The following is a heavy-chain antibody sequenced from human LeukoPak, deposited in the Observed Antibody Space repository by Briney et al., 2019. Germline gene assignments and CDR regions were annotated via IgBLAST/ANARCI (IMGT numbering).Heavy chain of an antibody. CDR3: VKGGQLGY. J-gene: IGHJ4*02. CDR2: IDLSGSNL. D-gene: IGHD6-6*01. Sequence: GGSLRLSCAASGFTFSDYTMNWVRQAPGKGLEWVSYIDLSGSNLYYVDSVKGRFTISRDNSKNTLYLQMNSLRVEGTAVYYCVKGGQLGYWGQGTLVTVSS. V-gene: IGHV3-48*04. CDR1: GFTFSDYT.